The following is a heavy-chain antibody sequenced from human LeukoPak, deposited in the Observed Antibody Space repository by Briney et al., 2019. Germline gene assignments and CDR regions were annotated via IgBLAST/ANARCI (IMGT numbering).Heavy chain of an antibody. V-gene: IGHV4-59*01. CDR2: LYYSGST. CDR1: GGSISGYY. D-gene: IGHD3-16*01. J-gene: IGHJ4*02. Sequence: SETLSLTCTVSGGSISGYYYTWIRQPPGKDLEWIGYLYYSGSTNYNSSLKSRVTISLDTSMKQFSLNLRSVTAADAAVYFCVYGPNHYYFDHWAREPWSPSPQ. CDR3: VYGPNHYYFDH.